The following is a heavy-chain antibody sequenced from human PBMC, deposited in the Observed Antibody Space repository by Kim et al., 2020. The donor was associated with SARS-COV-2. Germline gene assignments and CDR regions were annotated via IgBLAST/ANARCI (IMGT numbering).Heavy chain of an antibody. CDR3: ARGGGYYFDY. V-gene: IGHV4-4*02. J-gene: IGHJ4*02. Sequence: SETLSLTCAVSGGSVTSYNWWSWVRQPPGKGLEWIGEIFHSGSSNYNPSLKSRVTISLDKSKNQISLNLNSVTAADTAVYYCARGGGYYFDYWVQGTL. CDR2: IFHSGSS. CDR1: GGSVTSYNW. D-gene: IGHD5-12*01.